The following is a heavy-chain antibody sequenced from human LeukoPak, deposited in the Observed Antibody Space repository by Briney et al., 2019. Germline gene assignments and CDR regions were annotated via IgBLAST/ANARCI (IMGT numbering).Heavy chain of an antibody. CDR2: ISWNSGSI. D-gene: IGHD1-26*01. Sequence: GGSLRLSCAASGFTFDDYAMHWVRQAPGKGLEWVSGISWNSGSIGYADSVKGRFTISRDNAKNSLYLQMNSLRAEDTAVYYCARDPYSGTYGDTYYYYMDVWGKGTTVTISS. CDR3: ARDPYSGTYGDTYYYYMDV. CDR1: GFTFDDYA. V-gene: IGHV3-9*01. J-gene: IGHJ6*03.